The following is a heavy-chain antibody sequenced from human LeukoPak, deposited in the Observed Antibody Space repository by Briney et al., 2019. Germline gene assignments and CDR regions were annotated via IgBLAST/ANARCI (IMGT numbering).Heavy chain of an antibody. Sequence: GGSLRLSCTASGFSFSGHWMHWARQLPGKGLVWVPRISPTGSTTSYADSVKGRFTVSRDNAKNTLYLQVNNLRAEDTAVYYCARGPNSNWTGLDFWGQGTLLTVSS. CDR1: GFSFSGHW. J-gene: IGHJ4*02. D-gene: IGHD1-1*01. CDR2: ISPTGSTT. CDR3: ARGPNSNWTGLDF. V-gene: IGHV3-74*01.